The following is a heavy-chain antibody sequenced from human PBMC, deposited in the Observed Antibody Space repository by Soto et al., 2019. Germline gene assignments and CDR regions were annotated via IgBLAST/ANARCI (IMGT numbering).Heavy chain of an antibody. D-gene: IGHD3-3*01. Sequence: QVQLVQSGAEVKKPVSSVKVSCKASGGTFSSYAISWVRQAPGQGLEWMGGIIPIFGTANYAQKFQGRVRITADKSTSTADMELSSLRSEDTAVYYCARGGYDFWSGYYRWFDPWGQGTLVAVSS. CDR2: IIPIFGTA. CDR1: GGTFSSYA. J-gene: IGHJ5*02. V-gene: IGHV1-69*06. CDR3: ARGGYDFWSGYYRWFDP.